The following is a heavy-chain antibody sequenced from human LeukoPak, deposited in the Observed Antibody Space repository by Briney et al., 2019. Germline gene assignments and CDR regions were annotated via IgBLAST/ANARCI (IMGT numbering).Heavy chain of an antibody. Sequence: KPSEPLSLTCTVSGGSISSSSYYWGWIRQPPGKGLEWIGSIYYSGSTYYNPSLKSRVTISVDTSKNQFSLKLSSVTAADTAVYYCARMVRDGYDRFDYWGQGTLVTVSS. CDR3: ARMVRDGYDRFDY. CDR1: GGSISSSSYY. CDR2: IYYSGST. D-gene: IGHD5-24*01. J-gene: IGHJ4*02. V-gene: IGHV4-39*01.